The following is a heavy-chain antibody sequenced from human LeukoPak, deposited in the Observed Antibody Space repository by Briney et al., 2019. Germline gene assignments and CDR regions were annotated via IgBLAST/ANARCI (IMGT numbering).Heavy chain of an antibody. D-gene: IGHD3-3*01. Sequence: GGSLRLSCAASGLTFSSYAMHWVRQAPGKGLEWVAVISYDGGNKYYADSMKGRFTISRDNSKNTLYLQMNSLRAEDTAVYYCASATIFGVVIYYWGQGTLVTVSS. J-gene: IGHJ4*02. V-gene: IGHV3-30*04. CDR3: ASATIFGVVIYY. CDR2: ISYDGGNK. CDR1: GLTFSSYA.